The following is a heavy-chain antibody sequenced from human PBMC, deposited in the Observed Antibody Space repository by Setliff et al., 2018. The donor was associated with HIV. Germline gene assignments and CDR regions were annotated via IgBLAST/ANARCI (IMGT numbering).Heavy chain of an antibody. CDR2: IIPIFGTA. V-gene: IGHV1-69*13. Sequence: GASVKVSCKASGGTFSGYAISWVRQAPGQGIELMGGIIPIFGTANYAQKFQGRVTITADESTSTAYMELSSLRSEDTAVYYCARGEKRFLEGLPLDYYYYYYMDVWGKGITVTVSS. CDR3: ARGEKRFLEGLPLDYYYYYYMDV. D-gene: IGHD3-3*01. CDR1: GGTFSGYA. J-gene: IGHJ6*03.